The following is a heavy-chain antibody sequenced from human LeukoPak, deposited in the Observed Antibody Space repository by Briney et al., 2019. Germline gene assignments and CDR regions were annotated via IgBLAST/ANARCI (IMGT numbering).Heavy chain of an antibody. CDR1: GGSISSGDYY. D-gene: IGHD2-2*01. CDR3: AREPLVVPAAISYYGLDV. J-gene: IGHJ6*02. CDR2: IYYSGST. V-gene: IGHV4-30-4*01. Sequence: SQTLSLTCTVSGGSISSGDYYWSWIRQPSGKGLEWIGYIYYSGSTYYNPSLKSRVTISVDTSKNQFSLKLSSVTAADTAVYYCAREPLVVPAAISYYGLDVWGQGTTVTVSS.